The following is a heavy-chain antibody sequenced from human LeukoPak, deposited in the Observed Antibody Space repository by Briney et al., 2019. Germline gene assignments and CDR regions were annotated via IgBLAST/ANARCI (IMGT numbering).Heavy chain of an antibody. V-gene: IGHV3-30*04. D-gene: IGHD3-10*01. CDR1: GFTFSSYA. J-gene: IGHJ4*02. CDR2: ISYDGSNK. Sequence: GRSLRLSCAASGFTFSSYAMHRVRQAPGKGLEWVAVISYDGSNKYYADSVKGRFTISRDNSKNTLYLQMNSLRAEDTAVYYCARDYYGSGSSDYWGQGTLVTVSS. CDR3: ARDYYGSGSSDY.